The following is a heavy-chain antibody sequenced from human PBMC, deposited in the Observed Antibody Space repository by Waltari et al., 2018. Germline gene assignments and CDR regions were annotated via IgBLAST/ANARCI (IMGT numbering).Heavy chain of an antibody. J-gene: IGHJ4*02. CDR2: SYPVESDT. D-gene: IGHD4-17*01. Sequence: EVQLVQSGAEVKKPGESLKISCKGSGYSFTSYWIGWVRQMPGKGLEWWGFSYPVESDTGYGPSFQGRVTISADKSISTAYLQWSSLKASDTAMYYCARHDYGGNGLNYWGQGTLVTVSS. CDR3: ARHDYGGNGLNY. CDR1: GYSFTSYW. V-gene: IGHV5-51*01.